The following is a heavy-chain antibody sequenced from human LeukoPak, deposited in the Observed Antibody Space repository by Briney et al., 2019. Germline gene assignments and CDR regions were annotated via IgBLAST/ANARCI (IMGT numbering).Heavy chain of an antibody. J-gene: IGHJ4*02. Sequence: GGSLRLSCAASGFTFSSYGMHWVRQAPGKGLEWVAVIWYDGSNKYYADSVKGRFTISRDNSKNTLYLQMNSLRAEDTAVYYCARFYGPSNYFDYWGQGTLVTVSS. D-gene: IGHD2/OR15-2a*01. CDR1: GFTFSSYG. CDR3: ARFYGPSNYFDY. CDR2: IWYDGSNK. V-gene: IGHV3-33*08.